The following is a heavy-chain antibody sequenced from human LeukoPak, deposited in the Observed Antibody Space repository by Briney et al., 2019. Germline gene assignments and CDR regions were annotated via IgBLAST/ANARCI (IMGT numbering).Heavy chain of an antibody. V-gene: IGHV3-21*01. D-gene: IGHD2-2*01. CDR1: GFTFSGYS. J-gene: IGHJ6*03. CDR2: ISSSSSYI. Sequence: GGFLRLACAASGFTFSGYSMNWVRQAPGKGLEWVSSISSSSSYIYYADSVKGRFTISRDNAKNSLYLQMNSLRAEDTAVYYCARGGLGYYQLPGFHRTGYYYMDVWGKGTTVTVSS. CDR3: ARGGLGYYQLPGFHRTGYYYMDV.